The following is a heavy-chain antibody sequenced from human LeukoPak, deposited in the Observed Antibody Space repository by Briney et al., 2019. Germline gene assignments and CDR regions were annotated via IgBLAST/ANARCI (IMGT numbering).Heavy chain of an antibody. Sequence: PSETMSITCTVSGGSVSNGSYYWSWIRQPPGKGLEWIGYTYYTGSTNCNPSLKSRVTISVDTSKNQFSLKLSSVTAADTAVYYCAREWSVAGTGYYFDYWGQGTLVTVSS. CDR2: TYYTGST. J-gene: IGHJ4*02. CDR1: GGSVSNGSYY. D-gene: IGHD6-19*01. V-gene: IGHV4-61*01. CDR3: AREWSVAGTGYYFDY.